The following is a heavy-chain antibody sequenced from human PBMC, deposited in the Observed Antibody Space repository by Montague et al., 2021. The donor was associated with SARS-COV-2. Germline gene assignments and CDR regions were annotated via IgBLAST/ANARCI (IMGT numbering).Heavy chain of an antibody. CDR2: IYHTGST. CDR1: GGSISSGGYY. CDR3: ARDSGYYDSSGYSYDAFVI. D-gene: IGHD3-22*01. Sequence: TLSLTCTVSGGSISSGGYYWSWIRQHPGKGLEWIGYIYHTGSTHYXXXLKSRVTISKETSKNHFSLNLSSVTAADSAVYYCARDSGYYDSSGYSYDAFVIWGQGTKVTVSS. V-gene: IGHV4-31*03. J-gene: IGHJ3*02.